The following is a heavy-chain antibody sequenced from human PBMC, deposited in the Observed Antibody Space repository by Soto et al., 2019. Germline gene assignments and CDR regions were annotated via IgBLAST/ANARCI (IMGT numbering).Heavy chain of an antibody. CDR2: IKRKIDGEAT. CDR3: TTGSVEGV. D-gene: IGHD2-15*01. V-gene: IGHV3-15*07. J-gene: IGHJ6*02. Sequence: EVQLVESGGDLVKPGGSLRLSCAASGFSFSNAWMNWVRQAPGKGLEWVGRIKRKIDGEATDYAGPVKGRFTVFREDSKSALYLPMNSLKGDDTAVYYCTTGSVEGVWGQGTTVTVS. CDR1: GFSFSNAW.